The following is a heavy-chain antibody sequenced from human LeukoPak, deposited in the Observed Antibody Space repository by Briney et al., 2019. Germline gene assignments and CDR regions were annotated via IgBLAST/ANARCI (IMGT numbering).Heavy chain of an antibody. CDR3: ARDRGGNSAGFDS. CDR2: VSWDGGSV. J-gene: IGHJ4*02. Sequence: GGSLRLSCAASGFSFDDYSMHWVRQPPGKGLEWVSFVSWDGGSVYYADSVRGRFTISRDNRKDSLFLQVKRLKSEDSGLYFCARDRGGNSAGFDSWGQGTLVTVSS. V-gene: IGHV3-43*01. CDR1: GFSFDDYS. D-gene: IGHD5-12*01.